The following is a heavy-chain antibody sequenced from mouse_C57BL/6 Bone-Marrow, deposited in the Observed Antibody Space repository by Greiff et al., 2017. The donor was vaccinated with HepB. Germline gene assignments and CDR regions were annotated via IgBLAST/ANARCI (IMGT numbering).Heavy chain of an antibody. V-gene: IGHV5-17*01. Sequence: EVKVVESGGGLVKPGGSLKLSCAASGFTFSDYGMHWVRQAPEKGLEWVAYISSGSSTIYYADTVKGRFTISRDNAKNTLFLQMTSLRSEDTAMYYCARGRDGGFAYWGQGTLVTVSA. J-gene: IGHJ3*01. CDR1: GFTFSDYG. CDR3: ARGRDGGFAY. CDR2: ISSGSSTI. D-gene: IGHD1-1*02.